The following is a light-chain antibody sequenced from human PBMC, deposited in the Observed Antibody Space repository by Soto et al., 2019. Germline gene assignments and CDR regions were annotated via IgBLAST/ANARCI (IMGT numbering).Light chain of an antibody. V-gene: IGKV1-5*03. Sequence: DIHIAQSPSTLSASVGERVTITFRASQSISSWLAWYQQKPGKAPKLLIYKASSLESGVPSRFSGIGSGTEFTLTISRLQPDDFATYYCQHYNSFWTFGQGTKVDIK. J-gene: IGKJ1*01. CDR2: KAS. CDR3: QHYNSFWT. CDR1: QSISSW.